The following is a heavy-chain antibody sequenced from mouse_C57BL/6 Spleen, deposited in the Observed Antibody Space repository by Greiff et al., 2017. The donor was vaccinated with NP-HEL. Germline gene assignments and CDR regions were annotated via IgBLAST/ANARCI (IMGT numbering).Heavy chain of an antibody. V-gene: IGHV1-53*01. D-gene: IGHD2-3*01. Sequence: QVHVKQPGTELVKPGASVKLSCKASGYTFTSYWMHWVKQRPGQGLEWIGNINPSNGGTNYNEKFKSKATLTVDKSSSTAYMQLSSLTSEDSAVYYCARSDGYYHYFDYWGQGTTLTVSS. CDR2: INPSNGGT. CDR3: ARSDGYYHYFDY. CDR1: GYTFTSYW. J-gene: IGHJ2*01.